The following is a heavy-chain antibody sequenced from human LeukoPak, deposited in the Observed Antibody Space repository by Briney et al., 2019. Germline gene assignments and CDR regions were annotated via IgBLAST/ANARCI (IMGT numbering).Heavy chain of an antibody. D-gene: IGHD6-13*01. CDR3: ARQASWLPYFDL. CDR1: GGSISGYY. J-gene: IGHJ2*01. V-gene: IGHV4-59*08. Sequence: SETLSLTCTVSGGSISGYYWSWIRQPPGKGLEWVGYIYYSGGTNYNPSLKSRVTISVDTSENQFSLKLSSVTAADTAVYFCARQASWLPYFDLWGRGTLVTVSS. CDR2: IYYSGGT.